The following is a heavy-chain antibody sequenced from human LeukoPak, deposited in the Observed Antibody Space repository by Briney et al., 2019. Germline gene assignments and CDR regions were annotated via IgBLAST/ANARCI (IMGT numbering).Heavy chain of an antibody. Sequence: SETLSLTCTVSGGSFSSGDYYWGWIRQPPGKGLEWIGYTDNSGSAYYNPSLKSRVTISVDTSKNQFSLKLSSVTAADTAVFYCARSEGGYDFDSWGQGTLVTVSS. D-gene: IGHD5-12*01. J-gene: IGHJ4*02. CDR2: TDNSGSA. CDR1: GGSFSSGDYY. CDR3: ARSEGGYDFDS. V-gene: IGHV4-30-4*01.